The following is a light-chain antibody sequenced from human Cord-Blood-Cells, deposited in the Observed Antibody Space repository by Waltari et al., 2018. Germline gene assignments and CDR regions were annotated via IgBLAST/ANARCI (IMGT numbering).Light chain of an antibody. CDR1: SSNIGITY. J-gene: IGLJ3*02. CDR2: RNN. CDR3: AAWDDSLSGPV. V-gene: IGLV1-47*01. Sequence: QSVLTPPPSASGTPGQRVTISCSGSSSNIGITYVYWYQQLPGTAPKLLIYRNNQRPSGVPDRFSGSKSGTSASLAISGLRSEDEADYYCAAWDDSLSGPVFGGGTKLTVL.